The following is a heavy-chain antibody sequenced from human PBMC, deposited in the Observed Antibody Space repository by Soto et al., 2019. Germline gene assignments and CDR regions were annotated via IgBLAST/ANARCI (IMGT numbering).Heavy chain of an antibody. J-gene: IGHJ5*02. CDR2: INPSGGGT. CDR3: ARGSSGTWGNWFDP. CDR1: GYTFTSHY. V-gene: IGHV1-46*01. D-gene: IGHD6-19*01. Sequence: QVQLVQSGAEVKKPGASVKVSCKASGYTFTSHYIHWVRQAPGQGLEWMGIINPSGGGTRYAQKFQGRVTMARDTSTSTVYMELSSLRSDDTAVYYCARGSSGTWGNWFDPWGQGTLVTVSS.